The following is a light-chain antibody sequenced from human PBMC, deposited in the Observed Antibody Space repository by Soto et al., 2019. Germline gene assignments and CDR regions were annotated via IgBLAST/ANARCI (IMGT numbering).Light chain of an antibody. Sequence: PMTQSPSTLSASVGDRVTITCRASQSISSWLAWYQQKPGKAPTLLIYDASSLESGVPSRFSGSGSGTEFTITISSLQPDDCETYYCQQYKSYPITFGQGTRLEIK. V-gene: IGKV1-5*01. CDR1: QSISSW. CDR3: QQYKSYPIT. J-gene: IGKJ5*01. CDR2: DAS.